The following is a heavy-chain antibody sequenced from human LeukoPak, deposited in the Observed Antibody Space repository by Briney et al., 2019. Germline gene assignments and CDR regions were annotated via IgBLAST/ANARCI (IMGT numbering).Heavy chain of an antibody. Sequence: ASVKVSCKASGYTFTSYDINWVRQATGQGLEWMGWMNPNSGNTGYAQKFQGRVTMTRNTSISTAYMELSSLRSEDTAVYYCARTYGSGRYYYFDYWGQGTLVTVSS. D-gene: IGHD3-10*01. J-gene: IGHJ4*02. CDR1: GYTFTSYD. V-gene: IGHV1-8*01. CDR2: MNPNSGNT. CDR3: ARTYGSGRYYYFDY.